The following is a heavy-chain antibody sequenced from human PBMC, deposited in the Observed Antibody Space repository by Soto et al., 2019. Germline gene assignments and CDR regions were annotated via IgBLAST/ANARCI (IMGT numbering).Heavy chain of an antibody. J-gene: IGHJ4*02. Sequence: GGSLRLSCAASGFTVSSNYMHWVRQAPGKGLEWVAVIWYDGSNKYYADSVRGRFTFSRDNSRNTMSLQMNSLRAEDTAVYYCVRADCTGGSCYPNFDYWGQGTLVTVSS. V-gene: IGHV3-33*08. CDR3: VRADCTGGSCYPNFDY. CDR1: GFTVSSNY. CDR2: IWYDGSNK. D-gene: IGHD2-15*01.